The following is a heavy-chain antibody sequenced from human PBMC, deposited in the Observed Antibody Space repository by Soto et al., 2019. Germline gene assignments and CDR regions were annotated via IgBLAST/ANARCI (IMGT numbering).Heavy chain of an antibody. J-gene: IGHJ5*02. CDR2: IIPIFGTA. CDR3: AREVSLGGSGSYYNPFDP. V-gene: IGHV1-69*01. D-gene: IGHD3-10*01. Sequence: QVQLVQSGAEVKKPGSSVKVSCKASGGTFSSYAISWVRQAPGQGLEWMGGIIPIFGTANYAQKFQGRVTITADESTSTGYMELSSLRSEDTAVYYCAREVSLGGSGSYYNPFDPWGQGTLVTVSS. CDR1: GGTFSSYA.